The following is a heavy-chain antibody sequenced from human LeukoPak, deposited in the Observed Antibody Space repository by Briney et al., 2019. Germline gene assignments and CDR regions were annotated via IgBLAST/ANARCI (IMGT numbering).Heavy chain of an antibody. D-gene: IGHD3-22*01. CDR1: GFTFSSYS. V-gene: IGHV3-21*01. CDR3: ARDSTTYYYDSSGSESAAAS. J-gene: IGHJ4*02. Sequence: PGGSLGLSCAASGFTFSSYSMNWVRQAPGKGLEWVSSISSSSSYIYYADSVKGRFTISRDNAKSSLYLQMNSLRAEDTAVYYCARDSTTYYYDSSGSESAAASWGQGTLVTVSS. CDR2: ISSSSSYI.